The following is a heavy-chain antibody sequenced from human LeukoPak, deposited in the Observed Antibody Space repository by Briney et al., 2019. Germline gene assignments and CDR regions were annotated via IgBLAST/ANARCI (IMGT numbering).Heavy chain of an antibody. Sequence: SETLSLTCAVSGYGISSDYYWGWIRQPPGKGLEWMASIYHSGSTYYNPSLKNRVTISVDTSKSQLSLELISVTAADTAVYYCARIITMIRGERSGYFASWGQGTLDTVSS. V-gene: IGHV4-38-2*01. CDR3: ARIITMIRGERSGYFAS. J-gene: IGHJ4*02. D-gene: IGHD3-10*01. CDR2: IYHSGST. CDR1: GYGISSDYY.